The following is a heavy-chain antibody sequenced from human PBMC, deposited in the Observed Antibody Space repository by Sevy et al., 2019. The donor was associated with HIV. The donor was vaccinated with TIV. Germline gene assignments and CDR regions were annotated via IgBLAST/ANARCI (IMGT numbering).Heavy chain of an antibody. CDR1: GFSFISYP. D-gene: IGHD3-22*01. CDR2: IGRGGSPI. V-gene: IGHV3-48*02. J-gene: IGHJ4*02. CDR3: ARIRDGSEYLFDY. Sequence: GGSLRLSCAASGFSFISYPMSWVRQSLGKGLEWVSYIGRGGSPIYYADSLGGRFTISRDNAKNSLSLQMNGLRDDDTAVYYCARIRDGSEYLFDYWGQRTLVTVSS.